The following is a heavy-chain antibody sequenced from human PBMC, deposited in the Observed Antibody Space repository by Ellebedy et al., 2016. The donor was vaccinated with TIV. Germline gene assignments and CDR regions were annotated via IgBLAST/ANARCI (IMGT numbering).Heavy chain of an antibody. CDR3: ARDPGGGGDYGDNWFDP. CDR2: IYPGGGT. D-gene: IGHD4-17*01. V-gene: IGHV3-66*01. Sequence: GESLKISCAVSGFSVSGHFMTWVRQAPGKGLEWVSVIYPGGGTNYTDSVRGRFTISRDDSKNTLSLQMDSLRAEDTAVYYCARDPGGGGDYGDNWFDPWGRGTLVTVSS. CDR1: GFSVSGHF. J-gene: IGHJ5*02.